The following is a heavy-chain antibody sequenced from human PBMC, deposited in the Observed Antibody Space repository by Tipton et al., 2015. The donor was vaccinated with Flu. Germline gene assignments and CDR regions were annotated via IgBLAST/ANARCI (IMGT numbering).Heavy chain of an antibody. CDR3: ARDDPITMVRGSPFDI. D-gene: IGHD3-10*01. CDR2: IYSGGST. CDR1: GFTVSSNY. V-gene: IGHV3-53*01. J-gene: IGHJ3*02. Sequence: SLRLSCAASGFTVSSNYMSWVRQAPGKGLEWVSVIYSGGSTYYADSVKGRFTISRDNSKNTLYLQMNGLRAEDTAVYYCARDDPITMVRGSPFDIWGQGTMVTVSS.